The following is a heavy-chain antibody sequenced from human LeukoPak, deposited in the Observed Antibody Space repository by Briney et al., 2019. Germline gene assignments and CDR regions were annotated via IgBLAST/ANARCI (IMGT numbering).Heavy chain of an antibody. J-gene: IGHJ5*02. CDR2: INPNGGST. V-gene: IGHV1-46*01. D-gene: IGHD3-9*01. Sequence: GASVKVSCKASGYTFTSYYMHWVRQAPGQGLEWMGIINPNGGSTNYAQKFQGRVTITADESTSTAYMELSSLRSEDTAVYYCASSRVDIAPNWFDPWGQGTLVTVSS. CDR1: GYTFTSYY. CDR3: ASSRVDIAPNWFDP.